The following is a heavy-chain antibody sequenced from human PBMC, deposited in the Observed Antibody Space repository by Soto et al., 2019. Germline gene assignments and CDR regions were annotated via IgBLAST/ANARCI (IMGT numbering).Heavy chain of an antibody. CDR1: GYSFTSYW. CDR2: IYPGDSDT. V-gene: IGHV5-51*01. CDR3: ARLKRDGHNYSPLYY. J-gene: IGHJ4*02. Sequence: GESLKISCKGSGYSFTSYWIGWVRQMPGKGLDWMGIIYPGDSDTRYSPSFQGQVTISADKSISTAYLQWSSLKASDTAMYYCARLKRDGHNYSPLYYWGQGTLVTVS. D-gene: IGHD5-12*01.